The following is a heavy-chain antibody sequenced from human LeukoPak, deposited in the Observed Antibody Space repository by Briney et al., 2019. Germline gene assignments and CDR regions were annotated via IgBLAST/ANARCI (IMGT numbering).Heavy chain of an antibody. J-gene: IGHJ6*03. CDR1: GFTFSSYG. CDR3: AKGTGTLLGGYYYMDV. Sequence: GGSLRLSCAASGFTFSSYGMHWVRQAPGKGLEWVAFIRYDGSNKYYADSVKGRFTISRDNSKNTLYLQMNSLRAEDTAVYYCAKGTGTLLGGYYYMDVWGKGTTVTVSS. D-gene: IGHD1-1*01. CDR2: IRYDGSNK. V-gene: IGHV3-30*02.